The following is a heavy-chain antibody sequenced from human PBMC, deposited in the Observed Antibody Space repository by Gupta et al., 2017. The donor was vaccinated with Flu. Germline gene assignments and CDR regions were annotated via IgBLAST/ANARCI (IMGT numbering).Heavy chain of an antibody. CDR2: INHSGST. J-gene: IGHJ6*02. CDR3: ARLRPAARSYYGMDV. Sequence: QVQLQQWGAGLLKPSETLSLTCAVYGGSFSGYYWSWIRQPPGKGLEWIGEINHSGSTNYNPSLKSRVTISVDTSKNQFSLKLSSVTAADTAVYYCARLRPAARSYYGMDVWGQGTTVTVSS. V-gene: IGHV4-34*01. CDR1: GGSFSGYY. D-gene: IGHD2-2*01.